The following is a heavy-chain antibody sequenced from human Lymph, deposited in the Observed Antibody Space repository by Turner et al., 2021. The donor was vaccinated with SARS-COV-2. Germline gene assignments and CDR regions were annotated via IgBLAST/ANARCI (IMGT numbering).Heavy chain of an antibody. Sequence: QLVESGGGLIQPGGSLRLSWAASGITVISNYMNWVRQAPGKWLEWVSVIYSGGTTYYSDSVKCRFTISRDNAKNTLYLQMNSLRAEDTALYYCARDLMEVGGMDVWGQGTTVTVSS. J-gene: IGHJ6*02. CDR2: IYSGGTT. D-gene: IGHD3-3*01. V-gene: IGHV3-53*01. CDR3: ARDLMEVGGMDV. CDR1: GITVISNY.